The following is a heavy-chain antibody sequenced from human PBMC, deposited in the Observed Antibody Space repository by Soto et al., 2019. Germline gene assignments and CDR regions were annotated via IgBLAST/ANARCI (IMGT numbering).Heavy chain of an antibody. CDR3: ARDCSTYYYDSSGYCFDY. J-gene: IGHJ4*02. V-gene: IGHV4-38-2*02. Sequence: SETLSLTCAVSGYSISSGYYWGWIRQPPGKGLEWIGSIYHSGSTYYNPSLKSRVTISVDTSKNQFSLKLSSVTAADTAVYYCARDCSTYYYDSSGYCFDYWGQGTLVT. CDR1: GYSISSGYY. D-gene: IGHD3-22*01. CDR2: IYHSGST.